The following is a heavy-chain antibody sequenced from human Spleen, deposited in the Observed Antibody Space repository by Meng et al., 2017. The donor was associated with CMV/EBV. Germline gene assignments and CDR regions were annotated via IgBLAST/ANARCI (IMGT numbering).Heavy chain of an antibody. Sequence: ASVKVSCKASGYTFTSYYMHWVRQAPGQGLEWMGGITPFVGRPNYAQKFQGRVSITADKSTTTVYMELSSLRSEDTAVYYCARDYSGGEYSSSSLGYWGQGTLVTVSS. CDR1: GYTFTSYY. D-gene: IGHD6-6*01. V-gene: IGHV1-46*01. J-gene: IGHJ4*02. CDR3: ARDYSGGEYSSSSLGY. CDR2: ITPFVGRP.